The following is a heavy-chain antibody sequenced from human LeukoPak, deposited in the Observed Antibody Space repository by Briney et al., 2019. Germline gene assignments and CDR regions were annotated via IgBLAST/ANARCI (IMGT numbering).Heavy chain of an antibody. CDR1: GYSFTSYW. D-gene: IGHD5-24*01. CDR3: ARPVEMATINGFDY. CDR2: IYPDDSDN. J-gene: IGHJ4*02. V-gene: IGHV5-51*01. Sequence: GEPLKISGKGSGYSFTSYWIGWVRQMPGKGLGWMGIIYPDDSDNRYSPSFQGQVTISADKSISTAYLQWNNLKASDTAIYYCARPVEMATINGFDYWGQGTLVTVSS.